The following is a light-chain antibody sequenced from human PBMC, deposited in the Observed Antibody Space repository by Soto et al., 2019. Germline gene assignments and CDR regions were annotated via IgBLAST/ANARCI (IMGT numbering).Light chain of an antibody. V-gene: IGLV2-8*01. CDR3: SSYADSTLL. J-gene: IGLJ2*01. CDR1: SSDVGGYNY. Sequence: TSSDVGGYNYVSWYQQHPGRAPRLMIYEVTKRPSGVPDRFSGSKSGNTASLTVSGLQAEDEADYYCSSYADSTLLFGGGTKVTVL. CDR2: EVT.